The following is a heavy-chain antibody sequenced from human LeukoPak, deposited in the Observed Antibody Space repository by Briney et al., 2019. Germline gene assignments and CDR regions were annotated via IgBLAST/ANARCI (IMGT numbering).Heavy chain of an antibody. J-gene: IGHJ3*02. CDR3: ARGLPKEGWGAFDI. CDR2: IYSGGST. V-gene: IGHV3-53*01. D-gene: IGHD1-26*01. Sequence: ETLSLTCTVYGGSFSGYYWSWVRQAPGKGLEWVSVIYSGGSTYYADSVKGRFTISRDNSKNTLYLQMNSLRAEDTAVYYCARGLPKEGWGAFDIWGQGTMVTVSS. CDR1: GGSFSGYY.